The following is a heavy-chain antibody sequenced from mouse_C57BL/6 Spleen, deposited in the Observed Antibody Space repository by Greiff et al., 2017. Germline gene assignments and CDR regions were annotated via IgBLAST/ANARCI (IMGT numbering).Heavy chain of an antibody. CDR2: INPGSGGT. CDR3: ARFYDGYGAY. Sequence: VQLQQSGAELVRPGTSVKVSCKASGYAFTNYLIEWVKQRPGQGLEWIGVINPGSGGTNYNEKFKGKATMTADKSSSTAYMQLSSLTSEDSAVYFCARFYDGYGAYWGQGTLVTVSA. J-gene: IGHJ3*01. CDR1: GYAFTNYL. D-gene: IGHD2-3*01. V-gene: IGHV1-54*01.